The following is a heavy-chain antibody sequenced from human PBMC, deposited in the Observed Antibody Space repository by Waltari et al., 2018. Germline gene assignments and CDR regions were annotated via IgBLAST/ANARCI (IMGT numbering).Heavy chain of an antibody. CDR1: GGSISDHDHY. J-gene: IGHJ4*02. D-gene: IGHD3-10*01. CDR3: AREAVLYFGELSGEFDY. Sequence: QLQLQESGPGVVRPSETLSLTSTVSGGSISDHDHYWRWVRQPPGKGLEWIGSAHYRGTAYYNPSLTGRVVISVDTSKNHFSLRLNSMTAADTAVYYCAREAVLYFGELSGEFDYWGQGSLVTVSS. CDR2: AHYRGTA. V-gene: IGHV4-39*07.